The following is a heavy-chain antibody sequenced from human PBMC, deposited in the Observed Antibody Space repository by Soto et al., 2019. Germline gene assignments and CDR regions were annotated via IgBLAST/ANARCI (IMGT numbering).Heavy chain of an antibody. J-gene: IGHJ5*02. CDR2: INTGNGNT. V-gene: IGHV1-3*04. CDR3: ASNGDDFAP. D-gene: IGHD1-1*01. Sequence: QVQLVQSGAEVKKPGASVKVSCKASGYTFTRYAMHWVRQAPGQGLEWMGWINTGNGNTHYSQKLQGRVTFTRDASTTTADMELIRLTSEDTAVYYGASNGDDFAPWGKVTLVPVP. CDR1: GYTFTRYA.